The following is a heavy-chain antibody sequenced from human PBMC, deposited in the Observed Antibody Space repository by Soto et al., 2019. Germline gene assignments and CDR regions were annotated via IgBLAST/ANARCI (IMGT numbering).Heavy chain of an antibody. D-gene: IGHD1-26*01. Sequence: GESLKISCLVLGDDFDMYWIAWVRQTPGRGLEWIGFIYPGDSETKYSPSFQGRVTMSVDKSTRTAYLQWSGLKASDTATYYCARHRRAIVATTDPLDIWGQGTKVTV. V-gene: IGHV5-51*01. CDR2: IYPGDSET. J-gene: IGHJ3*02. CDR3: ARHRRAIVATTDPLDI. CDR1: GDDFDMYW.